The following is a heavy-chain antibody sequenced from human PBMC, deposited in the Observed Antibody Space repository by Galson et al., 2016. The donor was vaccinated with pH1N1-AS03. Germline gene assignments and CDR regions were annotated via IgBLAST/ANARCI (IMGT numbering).Heavy chain of an antibody. V-gene: IGHV4-38-2*01. CDR3: ARGARDRRGYYRRGFHY. CDR2: IHHTGST. CDR1: GYSISSDLY. Sequence: ETLSLTCAVSGYSISSDLYWGWIRQPPGKGLEWIASIHHTGSTYYNPSLKSRVTMSIDTSKNQFSLKLSSVTAADTAMYYCARGARDRRGYYRRGFHYWGQGVLVTVSS. D-gene: IGHD3-22*01. J-gene: IGHJ4*02.